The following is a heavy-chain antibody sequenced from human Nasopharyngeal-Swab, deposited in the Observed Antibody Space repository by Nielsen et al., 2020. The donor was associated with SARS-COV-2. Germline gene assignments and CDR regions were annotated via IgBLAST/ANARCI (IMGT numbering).Heavy chain of an antibody. J-gene: IGHJ6*02. CDR3: AIQTNGDYYYYGMDV. CDR2: INYSGST. D-gene: IGHD4-17*01. V-gene: IGHV4-34*01. Sequence: SETLSLTCAVYGGSFSGYYWSWIRQPPGKGLEWIGEINYSGSTNYNPSLKSRVTISVDTSKNQFSLKLSSVTAADTAVYYCAIQTNGDYYYYGMDVWGQGTTVTVSS. CDR1: GGSFSGYY.